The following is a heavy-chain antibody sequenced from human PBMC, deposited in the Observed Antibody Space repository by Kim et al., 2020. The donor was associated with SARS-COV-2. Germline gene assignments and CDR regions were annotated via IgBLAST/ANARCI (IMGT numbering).Heavy chain of an antibody. Sequence: SETLSLTCTVSGGSISSYYWSWIRQPPGKGLEWIGYIYYSGSTNYNPSLKSRVTISVDTSKNQFSLKLSSVTAADTAVYYCARSGYSYGPLDYWGQGTLVTVSS. CDR1: GGSISSYY. V-gene: IGHV4-59*13. CDR2: IYYSGST. D-gene: IGHD5-18*01. CDR3: ARSGYSYGPLDY. J-gene: IGHJ4*02.